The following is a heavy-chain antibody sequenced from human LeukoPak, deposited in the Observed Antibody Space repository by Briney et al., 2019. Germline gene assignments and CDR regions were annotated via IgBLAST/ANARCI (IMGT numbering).Heavy chain of an antibody. Sequence: GGSLRLSCAASGFTFSSYGMHWVRQAPGKGLEWVAVIWYDGSNKYYADSVKGRFTISRDNSKNTLYLQMNSLRAEDTAVYYCARDSPAATHFDYWGQGTLVTVSS. CDR2: IWYDGSNK. V-gene: IGHV3-33*01. CDR1: GFTFSSYG. D-gene: IGHD2-15*01. J-gene: IGHJ4*02. CDR3: ARDSPAATHFDY.